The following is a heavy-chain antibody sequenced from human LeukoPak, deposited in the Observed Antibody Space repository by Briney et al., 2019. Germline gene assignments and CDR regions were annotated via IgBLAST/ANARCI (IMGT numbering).Heavy chain of an antibody. CDR1: EFSVGSNY. V-gene: IGHV3-66*01. CDR3: ASFCSSTSCYWDDAFDI. CDR2: IYSGGST. J-gene: IGHJ3*02. D-gene: IGHD2-2*01. Sequence: GGSLRLSCAASEFSVGSNYMTWVRQAPGKGLEWVSLIYSGGSTYYADSVKGRFTISRDNSKNTLYLQMNSLRAEDTAVYYCASFCSSTSCYWDDAFDIWGQGTMVTVSS.